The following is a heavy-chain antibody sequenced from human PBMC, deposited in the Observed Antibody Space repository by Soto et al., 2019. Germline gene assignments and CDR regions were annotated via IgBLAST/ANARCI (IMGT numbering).Heavy chain of an antibody. D-gene: IGHD3-22*01. J-gene: IGHJ3*02. V-gene: IGHV3-33*01. CDR3: ASYYYDSSGSASRAFDI. CDR1: GFTFSSYG. CDR2: IWYDGSNK. Sequence: PGGSMRLSCAASGFTFSSYGMHWVRQAPGKGLEWVAVIWYDGSNKYYADSVKGRFTISRDNSKNTLYLQMNSLRAEDTAVYYCASYYYDSSGSASRAFDIWGQGTMVTVSS.